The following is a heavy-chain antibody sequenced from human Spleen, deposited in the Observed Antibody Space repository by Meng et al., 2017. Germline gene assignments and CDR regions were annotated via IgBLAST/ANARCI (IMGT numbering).Heavy chain of an antibody. CDR2: INHSGST. V-gene: IGHV4-34*01. CDR1: GGSFSDYY. J-gene: IGHJ4*02. CDR3: ARGPTTMAHDFDY. Sequence: VQLQQWAPGLLKPAETLSLTGVVSGGSFSDYYWSWIRQPPGKGLEWIGEINHSGSTNYNPSLESRATISVDTSQNNLSLKLSSVTAADSAVYYCARGPTTMAHDFDYWGQGTLVTVSS. D-gene: IGHD4-11*01.